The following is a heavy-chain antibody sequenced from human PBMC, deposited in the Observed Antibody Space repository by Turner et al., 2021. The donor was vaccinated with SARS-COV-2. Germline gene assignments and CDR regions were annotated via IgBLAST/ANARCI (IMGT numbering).Heavy chain of an antibody. Sequence: EVQLVESGGGVIQPGGSLRLSCAASGFNVSSNYMSWVRQAPGNGLEWFSVIYSGGSTYYADSVKGRFTISRDNSKNTLYLQMNSLRAEDTAVYYCARGHVPAASNFYYYYYYGMDVWGQVTTVTVSS. D-gene: IGHD2-2*01. CDR1: GFNVSSNY. V-gene: IGHV3-53*01. J-gene: IGHJ6*02. CDR3: ARGHVPAASNFYYYYYYGMDV. CDR2: IYSGGST.